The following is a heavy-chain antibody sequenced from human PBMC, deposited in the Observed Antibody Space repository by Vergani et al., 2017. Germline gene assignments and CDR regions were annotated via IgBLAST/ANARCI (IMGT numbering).Heavy chain of an antibody. J-gene: IGHJ6*02. Sequence: EVQLVESGGGLVQPGGSLRLSCAASGFTFSSYEMNWVRQAPGKGLEWVSYISSSGSTIYYADTVKGRFTISRDNAKNSLYLQMNSLRAEDTAVYYCARDGYYGMDVWGQGTTVTVSS. CDR1: GFTFSSYE. V-gene: IGHV3-48*03. CDR3: ARDGYYGMDV. CDR2: ISSSGSTI.